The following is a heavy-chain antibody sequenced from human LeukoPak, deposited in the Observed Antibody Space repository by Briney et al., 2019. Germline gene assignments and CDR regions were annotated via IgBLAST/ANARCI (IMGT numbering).Heavy chain of an antibody. CDR1: GFSFSSYW. V-gene: IGHV3-7*04. Sequence: GGSLRLSCVASGFSFSSYWMTWVRQAPGKGLEWVANIKQDGSKKSYVDSVKGRFTISRDNAKNSLYLQMNSLRAEDTAIYYCTRVGYIDEGIDYWGQGTLVTVSS. D-gene: IGHD5-24*01. J-gene: IGHJ4*02. CDR2: IKQDGSKK. CDR3: TRVGYIDEGIDY.